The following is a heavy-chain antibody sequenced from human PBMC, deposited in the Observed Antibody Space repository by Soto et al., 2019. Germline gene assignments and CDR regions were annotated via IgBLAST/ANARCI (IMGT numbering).Heavy chain of an antibody. J-gene: IGHJ3*02. V-gene: IGHV3-48*02. Sequence: PGGSLRLSCAASGFIFSGYNLNWVRQAAGKGLEWVSYISSSGNTIYYADSVKGRFTSSRDNGKNSLFLQMNSLREEDTAVYYCARDRGVGTPDSFDIWGQGAMVTVS. D-gene: IGHD3-3*01. CDR3: ARDRGVGTPDSFDI. CDR1: GFIFSGYN. CDR2: ISSSGNTI.